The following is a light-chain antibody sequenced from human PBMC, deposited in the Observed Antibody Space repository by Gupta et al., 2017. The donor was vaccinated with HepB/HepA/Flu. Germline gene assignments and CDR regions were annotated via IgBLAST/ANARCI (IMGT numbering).Light chain of an antibody. J-gene: IGKJ2*01. CDR2: ITS. Sequence: EIVLTQSPGTLSLSPGERATLSCRASQSISSNYLAWYQQRPGQAPRLLIYITSDRATGVPDRFSGGGSGTDFTLTISRPEPEDFAVYYCQQYGSSPFTFGQGTKLEIK. CDR1: QSISSNY. CDR3: QQYGSSPFT. V-gene: IGKV3-20*01.